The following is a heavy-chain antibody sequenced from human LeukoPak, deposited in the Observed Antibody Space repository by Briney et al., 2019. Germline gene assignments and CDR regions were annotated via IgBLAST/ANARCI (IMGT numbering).Heavy chain of an antibody. V-gene: IGHV4-4*07. Sequence: SETLSLTCTVSGGSTSSYYWSWIRQPPGKGLEWIGRVFTSGIISGNTNYNPSLKSRVTMSVDTSKNQFSLKLNSVTAADTAMYYCAKSGGYGLIDYWGQGTLVTVSS. CDR1: GGSTSSYY. CDR2: VFTSGIISGNT. D-gene: IGHD1-26*01. J-gene: IGHJ4*02. CDR3: AKSGGYGLIDY.